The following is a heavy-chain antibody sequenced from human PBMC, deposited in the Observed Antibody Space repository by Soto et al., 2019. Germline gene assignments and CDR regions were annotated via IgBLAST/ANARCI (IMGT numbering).Heavy chain of an antibody. V-gene: IGHV5-10-1*01. CDR2: IDPSDSYT. CDR3: ASPLGYFDWLTPGAFVI. Sequence: EESLKISCKGSGYSFTSYCISWVRQMPWKGLEWMGRIDPSDSYTNYSPSFQGHVTISADKSISTAYLQWSSLKASDTAMYYCASPLGYFDWLTPGAFVIWGQGTMVTVSS. D-gene: IGHD3-9*01. J-gene: IGHJ3*02. CDR1: GYSFTSYC.